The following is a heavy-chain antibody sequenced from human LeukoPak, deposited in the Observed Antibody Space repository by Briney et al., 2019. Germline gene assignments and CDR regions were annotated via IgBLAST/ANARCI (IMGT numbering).Heavy chain of an antibody. V-gene: IGHV4-39*07. Sequence: SETLSLTCTVSGGSISSSSYYWGWIRQPPGKGLEWIGSIYYSGSTYYNPSLKSRVTISVDTSKNQFSLKLSSVTAADTAVYYCARSSGYYATPFGYWGQGTLVTVSS. CDR2: IYYSGST. CDR1: GGSISSSSYY. CDR3: ARSSGYYATPFGY. J-gene: IGHJ4*02. D-gene: IGHD3-22*01.